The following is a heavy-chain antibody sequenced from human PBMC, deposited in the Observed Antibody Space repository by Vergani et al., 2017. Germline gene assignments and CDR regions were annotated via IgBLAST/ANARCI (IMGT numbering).Heavy chain of an antibody. D-gene: IGHD1-14*01. CDR1: GFTFSNYA. CDR3: AREEAGNRNYYYYYMDV. V-gene: IGHV4-34*01. CDR2: INHSGST. J-gene: IGHJ6*03. Sequence: VQLLESGGGLVQPGGSLRLSCAASGFTFSNYAMTWVRQAPGKGLEWIGEINHSGSTNYNPSLKSRVTISVDTSKNQFSLKLSSVTAADTAVYYCAREEAGNRNYYYYYMDVWGKGTTVTVSS.